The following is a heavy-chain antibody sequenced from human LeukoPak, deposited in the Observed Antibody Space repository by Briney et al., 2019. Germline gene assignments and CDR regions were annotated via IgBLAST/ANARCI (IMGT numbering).Heavy chain of an antibody. CDR2: IIPIFGTA. V-gene: IGHV1-69*01. D-gene: IGHD6-13*01. CDR3: AREILSYSSSWYVPDAFDI. J-gene: IGHJ3*02. Sequence: SVKVSCKASGGTFSSYAISWVRQAPGQGLEWMGGIIPIFGTANYAQKFQGRVTTTADESTSTAYMELSSLRSEDTAVYYCAREILSYSSSWYVPDAFDIWGQGTMVTVSS. CDR1: GGTFSSYA.